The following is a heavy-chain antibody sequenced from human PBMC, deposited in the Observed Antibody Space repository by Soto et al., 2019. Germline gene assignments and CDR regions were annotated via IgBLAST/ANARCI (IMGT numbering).Heavy chain of an antibody. J-gene: IGHJ6*02. Sequence: ASVKVSCKASGYTSTGYYMHWVRQAPGQGLEWMGWINPNSGGTNYAQKFQGRVTMTRDTSISTAYMELSRLRSDDTAVYYCARNPSQGDYYYYGMDVWGQGTTVTVSS. CDR2: INPNSGGT. V-gene: IGHV1-2*02. CDR1: GYTSTGYY. CDR3: ARNPSQGDYYYYGMDV.